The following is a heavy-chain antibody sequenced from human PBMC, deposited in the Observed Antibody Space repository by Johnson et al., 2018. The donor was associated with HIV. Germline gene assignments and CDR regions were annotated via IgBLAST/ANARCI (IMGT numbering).Heavy chain of an antibody. D-gene: IGHD6-13*01. CDR3: ALSTSWSIAFDI. Sequence: VQLVESGGGLVQPGGSLRLSCAASGFTFSSYDMHWVRQATGKGLEWVSAIGTAGDTYYPGSVTGRFTISRENAKNSLYLQMNSLRADDTAMYYCALSTSWSIAFDIWGQGTMVTVSS. V-gene: IGHV3-13*01. CDR2: IGTAGDT. J-gene: IGHJ3*02. CDR1: GFTFSSYD.